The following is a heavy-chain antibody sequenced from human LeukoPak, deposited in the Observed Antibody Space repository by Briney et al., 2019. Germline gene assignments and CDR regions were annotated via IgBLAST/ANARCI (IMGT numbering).Heavy chain of an antibody. CDR3: ARHRPGIAAAVKS. J-gene: IGHJ4*02. CDR1: GGSFSGYY. Sequence: SETLSLTCAVYGGSFSGYYWSWIRQPPGKGLEWIGEINHSGSTNYNPSLKSRVTISVDTSKNQFSLKLSSVTAADTAVYYCARHRPGIAAAVKSWGQGTLVTVSS. CDR2: INHSGST. D-gene: IGHD6-13*01. V-gene: IGHV4-34*01.